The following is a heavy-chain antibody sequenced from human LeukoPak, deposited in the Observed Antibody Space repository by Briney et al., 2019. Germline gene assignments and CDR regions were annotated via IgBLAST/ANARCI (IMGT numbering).Heavy chain of an antibody. CDR2: IIPILGIA. V-gene: IGHV1-69*04. J-gene: IGHJ5*02. CDR3: ARDPSHCSSTSCYMEFDP. Sequence: ASVKVSCKASGGTFSSYAISWVRQAPGQGLEWMGRIIPILGIANYAQKFQGRVTITADRSTSTAYMELSSLRSEDTAVYYCARDPSHCSSTSCYMEFDPWGQGTLVTVSS. CDR1: GGTFSSYA. D-gene: IGHD2-2*02.